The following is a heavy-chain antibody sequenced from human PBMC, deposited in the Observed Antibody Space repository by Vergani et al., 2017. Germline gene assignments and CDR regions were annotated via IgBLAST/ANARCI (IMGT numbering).Heavy chain of an antibody. CDR1: GGTFSSYA. CDR3: ATTPAVGMDY. J-gene: IGHJ4*02. CDR2: IIPIFGTA. Sequence: QVQLVQSGAEVKKPGSSVKVSCKASGGTFSSYAISWVRQAPGQGLEWMGGIIPIFGTANYAQKFQGRVTMTRDTSISTAYMELSRLRSDDTAVYYCATTPAVGMDYWGQGTLVTVSS. V-gene: IGHV1-69*06. D-gene: IGHD7-27*01.